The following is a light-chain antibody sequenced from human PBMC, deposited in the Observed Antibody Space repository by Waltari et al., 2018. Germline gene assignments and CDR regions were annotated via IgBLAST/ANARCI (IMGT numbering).Light chain of an antibody. CDR1: QSLTKKY. J-gene: IGKJ2*01. CDR3: QQYGSSIMYT. V-gene: IGKV3-20*01. CDR2: GAS. Sequence: VLTQSPGTLSLSPGERATLSCGASQSLTKKYLAWYQQKPGQAPRLLIYGASSRAAGVPDRVSGSGSGTDFTLTISRLEPEDFAVYYCQQYGSSIMYTFGQGTKLEIK.